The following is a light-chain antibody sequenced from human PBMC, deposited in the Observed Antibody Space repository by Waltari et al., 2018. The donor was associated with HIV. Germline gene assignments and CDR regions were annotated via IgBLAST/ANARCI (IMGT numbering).Light chain of an antibody. V-gene: IGKV1-5*03. CDR2: EAS. J-gene: IGKJ1*01. CDR3: QHYNRFSGT. CDR1: QSISSW. Sequence: DIQMTQSPSTLSASVGDRVTITCRASQSISSWLAWYQQKPGKDPKVLIYEASSLESGVPSRFSGSGSGTDFTLTISSLQPGDFATYYCQHYNRFSGTFGQGTKVEIK.